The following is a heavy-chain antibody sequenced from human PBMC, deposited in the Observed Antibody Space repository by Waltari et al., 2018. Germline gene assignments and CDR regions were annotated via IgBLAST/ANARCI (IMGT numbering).Heavy chain of an antibody. V-gene: IGHV3-48*03. CDR2: IRNSDGAI. CDR1: GFTVTSYE. CDR3: ARDLRVGAINFDY. J-gene: IGHJ4*02. Sequence: EVQLVESGGGLVQPGGSLRLSCAASGFTVTSYEMSWVRQAPGKGLEWVSHIRNSDGAIYYADSVKGRFTISTDNAKNLLYLQMNSLRAEDTAVYYCARDLRVGAINFDYWGQGTLVTVSS. D-gene: IGHD1-26*01.